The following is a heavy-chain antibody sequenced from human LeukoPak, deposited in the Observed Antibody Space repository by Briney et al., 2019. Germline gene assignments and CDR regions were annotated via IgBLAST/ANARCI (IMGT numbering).Heavy chain of an antibody. D-gene: IGHD2-2*02. J-gene: IGHJ5*02. V-gene: IGHV4-34*01. CDR1: GGSMTSYY. CDR3: ARADIVVVPAAIRRQGWFDP. Sequence: SETLSLTCTVSGGSMTSYYWSWIRQPPGKGLEWIGEINHSGSTNYNPSLKSRVTISVDTSKNQFSLKLSSVTAADTAVYYRARADIVVVPAAIRRQGWFDPWGQGTLVTVSS. CDR2: INHSGST.